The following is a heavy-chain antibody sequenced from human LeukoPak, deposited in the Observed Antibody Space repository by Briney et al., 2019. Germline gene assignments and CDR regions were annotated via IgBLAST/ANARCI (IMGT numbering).Heavy chain of an antibody. V-gene: IGHV3-33*01. D-gene: IGHD2-15*01. Sequence: GGSLRLSCAASGFTFSSYGMHWVRQAPGKGLEWVAVIWYDGSNKYYADSVKGRFTISRDNSKNTLYLQMNSLRAEDTAVYCCARGGEDIVVVVAARLDYWGQGTLVTVSA. CDR1: GFTFSSYG. CDR2: IWYDGSNK. CDR3: ARGGEDIVVVVAARLDY. J-gene: IGHJ4*02.